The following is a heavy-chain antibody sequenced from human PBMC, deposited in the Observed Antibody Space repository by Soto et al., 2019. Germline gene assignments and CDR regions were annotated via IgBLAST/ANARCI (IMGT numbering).Heavy chain of an antibody. D-gene: IGHD2-2*01. Sequence: SQTLSLTCAISGDSVSSNSAAWNWIRQSPSRGLEWLGRTYYRSKWYNDYAVSVKSRITINPDTSKNQFSLQLNSVTPEDTAVYYCARDVRTPGPKPLSMDVWGPGTTVTVSS. J-gene: IGHJ6*02. CDR2: TYYRSKWYN. V-gene: IGHV6-1*01. CDR1: GDSVSSNSAA. CDR3: ARDVRTPGPKPLSMDV.